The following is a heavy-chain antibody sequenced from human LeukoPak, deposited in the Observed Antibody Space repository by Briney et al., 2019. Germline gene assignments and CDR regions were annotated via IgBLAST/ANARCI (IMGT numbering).Heavy chain of an antibody. J-gene: IGHJ4*02. D-gene: IGHD6-19*01. Sequence: SQTLSLTCAISGDSVSSNSAAWNWIRQSPSRGLEWLGRTYYRSKWYNDYAVSVKSRITINPDTSKNQFSLQLNSVTPEDTAVYYCARDSGIYSSGWYWGNYFDYWGQGTLVTVSS. CDR3: ARDSGIYSSGWYWGNYFDY. CDR1: GDSVSSNSAA. V-gene: IGHV6-1*01. CDR2: TYYRSKWYN.